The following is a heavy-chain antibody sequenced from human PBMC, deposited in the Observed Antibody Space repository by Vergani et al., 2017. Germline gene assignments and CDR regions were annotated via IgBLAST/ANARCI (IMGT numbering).Heavy chain of an antibody. D-gene: IGHD6-19*01. J-gene: IGHJ6*03. CDR3: ARRLGPHSSGWYPLSYYYYMDV. V-gene: IGHV1-18*01. CDR1: GYTFTSYG. CDR2: ISAYNGNT. Sequence: QVQLVQSGAEVKKPGASVKVSCKASGYTFTSYGISWVRQAPGQGLEWMGWISAYNGNTNYAQKLQGRVTMTTDTSTSTAYMELRSLRSDDTAVYYCARRLGPHSSGWYPLSYYYYMDVWGKGTTVTVSS.